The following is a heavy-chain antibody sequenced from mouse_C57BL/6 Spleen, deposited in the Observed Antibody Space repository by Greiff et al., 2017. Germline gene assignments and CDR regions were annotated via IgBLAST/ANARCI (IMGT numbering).Heavy chain of an antibody. Sequence: QVQLQQSGAELVRPGTSVKVSCKASGYAFTNYLIEWVKQRPGQGLAWIGVINPGSGGTNYNEKFKGKATLTADKYSSTPYMQLISLKSEDSAVSFCARGITTAVLDYGGQGTTLTVSS. V-gene: IGHV1-54*01. CDR2: INPGSGGT. J-gene: IGHJ2*01. D-gene: IGHD1-2*01. CDR1: GYAFTNYL. CDR3: ARGITTAVLDY.